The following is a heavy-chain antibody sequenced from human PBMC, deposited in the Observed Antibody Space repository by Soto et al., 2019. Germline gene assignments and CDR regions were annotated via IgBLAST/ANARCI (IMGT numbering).Heavy chain of an antibody. J-gene: IGHJ5*02. CDR3: AKGGDFWSGYYTPPYSWFDP. Sequence: EVQLLESGGGLVQPGGFLTLSCAASGFTFSSFAMSWVRQAPGQGLEWVSSISSSDGSTYYADSVKGRFSISRDNSKSTLYLQMNSLRADDTAVYYCAKGGDFWSGYYTPPYSWFDPWGQGTLVTVSS. CDR1: GFTFSSFA. D-gene: IGHD3-3*01. CDR2: ISSSDGST. V-gene: IGHV3-23*01.